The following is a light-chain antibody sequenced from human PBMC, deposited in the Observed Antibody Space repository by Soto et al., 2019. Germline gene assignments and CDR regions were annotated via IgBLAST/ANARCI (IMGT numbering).Light chain of an antibody. CDR2: DDN. Sequence: QSVLTQPPSVSAAPGQKVTISCSGSSSNIGNNYVSWYQQLPGTAPKLLIYDDNKLPSGIPDRFSGSKSGTSATLGITGLQTGDEADYYCGTWDSSLSAGQIGGGTKVTVL. J-gene: IGLJ2*01. V-gene: IGLV1-51*01. CDR1: SSNIGNNY. CDR3: GTWDSSLSAGQ.